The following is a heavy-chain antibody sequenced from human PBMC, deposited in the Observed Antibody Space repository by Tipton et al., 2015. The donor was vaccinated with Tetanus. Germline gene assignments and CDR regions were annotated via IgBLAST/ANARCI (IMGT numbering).Heavy chain of an antibody. CDR2: IHPSGST. D-gene: IGHD1-1*01. Sequence: TLSLTCAVYGGSFSEYYWSWVRQPPGKGLEWIGEIHPSGSTNYNPSLKSRVTISVDTSENQLALKLRSVTAADTALYYCARGLDQYKSGNYWGQGTLVTVYS. CDR3: ARGLDQYKSGNY. CDR1: GGSFSEYY. V-gene: IGHV4-34*01. J-gene: IGHJ4*02.